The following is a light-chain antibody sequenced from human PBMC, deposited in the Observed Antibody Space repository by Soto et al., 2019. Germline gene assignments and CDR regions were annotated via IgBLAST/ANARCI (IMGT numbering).Light chain of an antibody. V-gene: IGKV3-20*01. CDR1: QTVNTTY. Sequence: EIVLTQSPGTLSLSPGERATLSCRASQTVNTTYLAWYQQKPGQAPRLLIYDSSSRATGIPDRFSGSGSGTDFTLTISRLEPEDFAVYFCQHYGGSPPYSFGQGTKVEIK. J-gene: IGKJ2*03. CDR2: DSS. CDR3: QHYGGSPPYS.